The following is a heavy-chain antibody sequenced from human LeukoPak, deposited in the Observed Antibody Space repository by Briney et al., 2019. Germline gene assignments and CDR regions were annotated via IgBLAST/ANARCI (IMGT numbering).Heavy chain of an antibody. V-gene: IGHV3-48*04. Sequence: GGSLRLSCAASGFTFSSYSMNWVRQAPGKGLEWVSYISSSSSTIYYADSVKGRFTISRDNAKNSLYLQMNSLRAEDTAVYYCARVQDSGYVLFDYWGQGTLVTVSS. CDR2: ISSSSSTI. CDR3: ARVQDSGYVLFDY. J-gene: IGHJ4*02. CDR1: GFTFSSYS. D-gene: IGHD5-12*01.